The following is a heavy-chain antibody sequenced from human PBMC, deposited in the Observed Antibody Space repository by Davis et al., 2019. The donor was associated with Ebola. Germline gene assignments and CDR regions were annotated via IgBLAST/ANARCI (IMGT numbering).Heavy chain of an antibody. V-gene: IGHV3-7*03. CDR2: INGHGTYE. CDR1: GFTFGGYW. CDR3: ARSKMYSTSFDY. Sequence: GESLKISCVASGFTFGGYWMNWVRQAPGKGLEWVANINGHGTYEYYVDSVKGRFTISRDNAKNSLYLQMNSLRAEDTAVYYCARSKMYSTSFDYWGQGTLVTVSS. J-gene: IGHJ4*02. D-gene: IGHD1-26*01.